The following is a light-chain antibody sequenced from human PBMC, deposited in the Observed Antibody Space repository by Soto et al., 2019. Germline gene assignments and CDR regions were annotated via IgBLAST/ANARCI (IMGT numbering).Light chain of an antibody. CDR2: PAS. V-gene: IGKV1-9*01. J-gene: IGKJ4*01. CDR1: QGIGNF. CDR3: LQLVSYPLT. Sequence: DIQLTQSPSFLSASVGDRVTIACRASQGIGNFLAWYQQKPGQGPELLIYPASTLQSGVPSRFSGSGSGTEFTLTISSLQPEDFASYYCLQLVSYPLTFGGGTQVEIE.